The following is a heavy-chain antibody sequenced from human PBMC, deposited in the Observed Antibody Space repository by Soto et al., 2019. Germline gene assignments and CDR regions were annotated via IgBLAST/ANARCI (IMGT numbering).Heavy chain of an antibody. Sequence: ASVKVSCKASVYRFTTYDINWCLQATGQGLEWMGWMNPNSGNTGCAQKFQGRVTMTRNTSISTAYMELSSLRSEDTAVYYCARIDXKYFDCLLKIVWFDPWGQGTLVTVSS. CDR1: VYRFTTYD. J-gene: IGHJ5*02. CDR2: MNPNSGNT. V-gene: IGHV1-8*01. CDR3: ARIDXKYFDCLLKIVWFDP. D-gene: IGHD3-9*01.